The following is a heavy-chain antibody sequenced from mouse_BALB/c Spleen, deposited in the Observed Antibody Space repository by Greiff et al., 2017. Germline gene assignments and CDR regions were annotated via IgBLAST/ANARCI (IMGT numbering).Heavy chain of an antibody. CDR2: IWRGGST. Sequence: VQLVESGPSLVQPSQSLSITCTVSGFSLTSYGVHWVRQSPGKGLEWLGVIWRGGSTDYNAAFMSRLSITKDNSKSQVFFKMNSLQADDTAIYYCAKNKYGNYYAMDYWGQGTSVTVSS. V-gene: IGHV2-5-1*01. D-gene: IGHD2-10*02. J-gene: IGHJ4*01. CDR1: GFSLTSYG. CDR3: AKNKYGNYYAMDY.